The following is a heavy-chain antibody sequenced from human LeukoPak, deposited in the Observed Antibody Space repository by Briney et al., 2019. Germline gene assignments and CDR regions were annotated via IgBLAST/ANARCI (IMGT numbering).Heavy chain of an antibody. D-gene: IGHD3-3*01. Sequence: GASVKVSCKASGYTFTGYYMHWVRQAPGQGLEWMGWMNPNSGNTGYAQKFQGRVTMTRNTSISTAYMELSSLRSEDTAVYYCARGGDYDFWSGYSSNWFDPWGQGTLVTVSS. CDR3: ARGGDYDFWSGYSSNWFDP. CDR1: GYTFTGYY. V-gene: IGHV1-8*02. J-gene: IGHJ5*02. CDR2: MNPNSGNT.